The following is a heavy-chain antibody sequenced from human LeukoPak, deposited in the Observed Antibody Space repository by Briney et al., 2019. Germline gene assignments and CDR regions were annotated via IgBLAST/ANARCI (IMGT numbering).Heavy chain of an antibody. Sequence: ASVKVSCKASGYTFTSYDINWVRQATGQGLEWMGWMNPNSGNTGYAQRLQGRVTMTTDTSTSTAYMELRSLRSDDTAVYYCARRRSTADFDYWGQGTLVTVSS. CDR1: GYTFTSYD. V-gene: IGHV1-8*01. CDR3: ARRRSTADFDY. CDR2: MNPNSGNT. J-gene: IGHJ4*02. D-gene: IGHD6-13*01.